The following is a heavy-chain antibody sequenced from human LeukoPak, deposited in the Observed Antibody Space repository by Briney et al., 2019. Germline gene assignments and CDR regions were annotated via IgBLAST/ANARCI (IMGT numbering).Heavy chain of an antibody. Sequence: GGSLRLSCAASGFTFNTYWMHWVRQAPGNGLVWVSRINSDGSSTTYADSVKGRFTISRDNAKNTLYLQMNSLRAEDTAVYYCIRVMRSGWTDGFDIWGQGTMVTVSS. V-gene: IGHV3-74*01. J-gene: IGHJ3*02. CDR2: INSDGSST. D-gene: IGHD6-19*01. CDR1: GFTFNTYW. CDR3: IRVMRSGWTDGFDI.